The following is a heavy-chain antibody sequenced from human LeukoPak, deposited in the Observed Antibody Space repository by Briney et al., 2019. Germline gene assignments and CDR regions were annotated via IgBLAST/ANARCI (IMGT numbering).Heavy chain of an antibody. J-gene: IGHJ3*02. CDR1: GGSISSSSYY. CDR3: ASVDGMVYGDYDAFDI. CDR2: IYYSGST. D-gene: IGHD4-17*01. Sequence: SETLSPTCTVSGGSISSSSYYWGWIRQPPGKGLEWIESIYYSGSTYYNPSLKSRVTISVDTSKNQFSLKLSSVTAADTAVYYCASVDGMVYGDYDAFDIWGQGTMVTVSS. V-gene: IGHV4-39*07.